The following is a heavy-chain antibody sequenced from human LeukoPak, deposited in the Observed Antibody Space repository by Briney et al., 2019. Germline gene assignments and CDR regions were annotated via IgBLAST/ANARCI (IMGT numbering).Heavy chain of an antibody. D-gene: IGHD1-26*01. CDR2: IYYSGST. Sequence: ETLSLTCTVSGGSISSSSYYWGWIRQPPGKGLEWIGSIYYSGSTYYDPSLKSRVTISVDTSKNQFSLKLTSVTAADTAVYYCARHVGSGTYSYWYFDLWGRGTLVTVSS. CDR3: ARHVGSGTYSYWYFDL. CDR1: GGSISSSSYY. V-gene: IGHV4-39*01. J-gene: IGHJ2*01.